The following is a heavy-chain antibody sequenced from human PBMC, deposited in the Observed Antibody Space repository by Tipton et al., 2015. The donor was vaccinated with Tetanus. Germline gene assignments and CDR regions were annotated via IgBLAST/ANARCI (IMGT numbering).Heavy chain of an antibody. CDR3: ARDRGQQFVSDWFDP. CDR2: IYQRGST. CDR1: GGSISSPDYS. J-gene: IGHJ5*02. Sequence: TLSLTCTVSGGSISSPDYSWGWIRQPPGKGLEWIGYIYQRGSTSYNPSLATRVTITADKSKNQFSLNLRSVTAADTAVYYCARDRGQQFVSDWFDPWGQGTLVTVSS. D-gene: IGHD6-6*01. V-gene: IGHV4-30-2*01.